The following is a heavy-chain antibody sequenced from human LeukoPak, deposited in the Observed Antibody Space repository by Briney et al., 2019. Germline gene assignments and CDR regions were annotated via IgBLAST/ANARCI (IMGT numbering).Heavy chain of an antibody. J-gene: IGHJ6*03. CDR1: GFSFSTHA. CDR3: VKFRGATDHYYSYMDL. CDR2: ISDSGGYT. D-gene: IGHD1-26*01. V-gene: IGHV3-23*01. Sequence: GGSLRLSCAASGFSFSTHAMTWVRQAPGKGLEWVAAISDSGGYTYSADSVKGRFTISRDNSKNTVYLQMHSLRVEDTAVYYCVKFRGATDHYYSYMDLWGKGTTVTVSS.